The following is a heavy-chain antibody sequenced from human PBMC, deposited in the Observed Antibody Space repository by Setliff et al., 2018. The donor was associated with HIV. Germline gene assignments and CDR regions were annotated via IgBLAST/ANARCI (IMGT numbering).Heavy chain of an antibody. CDR1: GYPIIEAYC. CDR3: ARADSRRGAGYQYMDV. CDR2: IFRGVTT. D-gene: IGHD4-4*01. J-gene: IGHJ6*03. V-gene: IGHV4-38-2*01. Sequence: PSETLSLTCAVSGYPIIEAYCWLWIRQSPTKGLEYIGIIFRGVTTYYNPSLRSRVALSMDTSKNQFSLRLSSVTAADTAIYYCARADSRRGAGYQYMDVWGKGTTVTVSS.